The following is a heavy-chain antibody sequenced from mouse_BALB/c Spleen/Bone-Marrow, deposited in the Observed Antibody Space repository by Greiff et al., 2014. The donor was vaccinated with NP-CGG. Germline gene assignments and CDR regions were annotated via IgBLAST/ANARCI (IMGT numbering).Heavy chain of an antibody. V-gene: IGHV14-3*02. CDR3: DRLSLFAY. CDR1: GFNIKDTY. Sequence: EVQLQQSGAELVKPGASVKLSCTASGFNIKDTYMHWVKQRPEQGLEWIGRIDPANGNTKYDPKFQGKATITADTSSNTAYLQLSSLTSEDTAVYYYDRLSLFAYWGQGTLVTVSA. J-gene: IGHJ3*01. CDR2: IDPANGNT.